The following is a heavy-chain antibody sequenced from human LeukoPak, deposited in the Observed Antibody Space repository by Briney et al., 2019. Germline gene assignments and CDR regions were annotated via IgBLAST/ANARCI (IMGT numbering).Heavy chain of an antibody. D-gene: IGHD5-12*01. Sequence: PSQTLSLTCTVSGGSISSGSYYWSWIRQPAGKGRVWIGRIYTSGSTNYNPSLKSRVTISVDTSKNQFSLKLSSVTAADTAVYYCARVAIVATIHGSSWTGYFDYWGQGTLVTVSS. CDR3: ARVAIVATIHGSSWTGYFDY. CDR2: IYTSGST. V-gene: IGHV4-61*02. CDR1: GGSISSGSYY. J-gene: IGHJ4*02.